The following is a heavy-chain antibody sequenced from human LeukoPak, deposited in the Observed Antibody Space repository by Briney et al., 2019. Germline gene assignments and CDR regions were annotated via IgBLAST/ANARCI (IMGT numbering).Heavy chain of an antibody. Sequence: SVKVSCKASGGTFSSYAISWVRQAPGQGLEWMGGIIPIFGTANYAQKFQGRVTITADKSTSTAYMELSSLRSEDTAVYYCARVGRGYSYGLNYYYMDVWGKGTTVTVSS. J-gene: IGHJ6*03. V-gene: IGHV1-69*06. CDR1: GGTFSSYA. CDR2: IIPIFGTA. D-gene: IGHD5-18*01. CDR3: ARVGRGYSYGLNYYYMDV.